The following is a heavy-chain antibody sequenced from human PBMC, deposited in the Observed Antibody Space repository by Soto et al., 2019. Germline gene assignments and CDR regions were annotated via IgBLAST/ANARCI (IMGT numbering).Heavy chain of an antibody. V-gene: IGHV4-31*03. D-gene: IGHD5-12*01. CDR1: GGSISSGGYY. CDR2: IYYSGST. J-gene: IGHJ5*02. CDR3: ARGSGSGYPLFDWFDP. Sequence: SETLSLTCTVSGGSISSGGYYWSWIRQHPGKGLEWIGYIYYSGSTYYNPPLKSRVTISVDTSKNQFSLKLSSVTAADTAVYYCARGSGSGYPLFDWFDPWGQGTLVTVSS.